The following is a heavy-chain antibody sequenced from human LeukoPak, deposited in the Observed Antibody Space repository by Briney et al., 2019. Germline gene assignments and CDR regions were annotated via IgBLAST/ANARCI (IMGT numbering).Heavy chain of an antibody. CDR2: IKQDGSEK. CDR1: GFTYSSYW. V-gene: IGHV3-7*04. Sequence: GGSLRLSCAASGFTYSSYWMSWVRQAPGKGLEWVANIKQDGSEKYYVDSVKGRFTISRNNAKNSLYLQMNSLRAEDTAVYYCARAPVVNWFDPWGQGTLVTVSS. CDR3: ARAPVVNWFDP. J-gene: IGHJ5*02.